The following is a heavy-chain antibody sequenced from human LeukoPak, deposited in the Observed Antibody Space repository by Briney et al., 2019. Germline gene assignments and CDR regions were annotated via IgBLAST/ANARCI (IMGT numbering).Heavy chain of an antibody. Sequence: ASVKVSCKASGYTFTSYDINWVRQATGQGLEWMGWMNPNSGNTGYAQKFQGRVTMTRNTSISTAYMGLSSLRSEDTAVYYCARVTLRLWFRELLYPTYYYYYMDVWGKGTTVTVSS. V-gene: IGHV1-8*01. CDR3: ARVTLRLWFRELLYPTYYYYYMDV. D-gene: IGHD3-10*01. CDR1: GYTFTSYD. J-gene: IGHJ6*03. CDR2: MNPNSGNT.